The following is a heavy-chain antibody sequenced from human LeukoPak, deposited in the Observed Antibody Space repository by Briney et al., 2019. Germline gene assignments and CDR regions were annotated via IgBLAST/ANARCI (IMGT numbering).Heavy chain of an antibody. V-gene: IGHV1-18*01. J-gene: IGHJ6*03. CDR2: ISAYNGNT. D-gene: IGHD3-10*01. CDR1: GYTFTSYG. Sequence: ASVKVSCKASGYTFTSYGISWVRQAPGQGLEWMGWISAYNGNTNYAQKLQGRVTMTRNTSISTAYMELSSLRSEDTAVYYCARGRGVRGVIGQTSLYSHSYYMDVWGKGTTVTVSS. CDR3: ARGRGVRGVIGQTSLYSHSYYMDV.